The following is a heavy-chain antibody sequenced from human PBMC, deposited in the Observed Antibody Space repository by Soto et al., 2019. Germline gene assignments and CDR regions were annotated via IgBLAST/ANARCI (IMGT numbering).Heavy chain of an antibody. Sequence: GXSVKVSCEDSGGTLNNYPITWVRQAPGQGLEWMGGSIPIFGTANYAQKFQGRVTISVDESTSTAYMELSSLRSEDTAVYYFARGRGYSGDDHYYYFDMDVWGQGTTVTASS. J-gene: IGHJ6*02. CDR3: ARGRGYSGDDHYYYFDMDV. CDR1: GGTLNNYP. CDR2: SIPIFGTA. V-gene: IGHV1-69*13. D-gene: IGHD5-12*01.